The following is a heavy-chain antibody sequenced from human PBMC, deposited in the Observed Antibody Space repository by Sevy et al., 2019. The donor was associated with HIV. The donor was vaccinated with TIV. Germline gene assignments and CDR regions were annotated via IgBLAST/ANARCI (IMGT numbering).Heavy chain of an antibody. CDR3: TRNGGAFDNGFDP. CDR1: GFTLSSYD. CDR2: ISSSGSSI. V-gene: IGHV3-48*03. Sequence: GGSLRLSCAASGFTLSSYDMNWVRQAPGKGLEWVSKISSSGSSIYYADSVKGRFTISRDNGKNSLNLQMNSLRAEDTAVYYCTRNGGAFDNGFDPWGQGTLVTVSS. J-gene: IGHJ5*02. D-gene: IGHD2-8*01.